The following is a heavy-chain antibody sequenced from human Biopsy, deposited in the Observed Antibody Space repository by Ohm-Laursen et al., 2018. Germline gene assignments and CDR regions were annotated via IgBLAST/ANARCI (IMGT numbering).Heavy chain of an antibody. V-gene: IGHV1-18*01. Sequence: ASVKVSCKVSGYTFTSYDISWVRQAPGQGLEWMGWISPYNDKTSYPPKLQDRVTMTADTSTNTAHMGLRSLRSDDTAVYYCARVFCTSTTCYGLLDNWGQGTVVTVSS. CDR1: GYTFTSYD. D-gene: IGHD2/OR15-2a*01. J-gene: IGHJ4*02. CDR2: ISPYNDKT. CDR3: ARVFCTSTTCYGLLDN.